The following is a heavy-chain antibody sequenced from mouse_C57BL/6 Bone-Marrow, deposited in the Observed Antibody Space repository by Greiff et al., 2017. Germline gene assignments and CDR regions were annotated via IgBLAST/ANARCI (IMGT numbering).Heavy chain of an antibody. CDR3: ARALPIYALFAY. D-gene: IGHD1-1*01. CDR1: GYTFTDYY. CDR2: INPNNGGT. Sequence: EVQLQQSGPELVKPGASVKISCKASGYTFTDYYMNWVKQSHGKSLEWIGDINPNNGGTSYNQKFKGKATLTVDKSSSTAYMELRSLTSEDSAVYYCARALPIYALFAYWGQGTLVTVSA. J-gene: IGHJ3*01. V-gene: IGHV1-26*01.